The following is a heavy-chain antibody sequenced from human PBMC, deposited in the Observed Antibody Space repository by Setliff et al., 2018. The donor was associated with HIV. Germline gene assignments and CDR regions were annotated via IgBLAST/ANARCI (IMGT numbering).Heavy chain of an antibody. D-gene: IGHD4-17*01. J-gene: IGHJ4*02. Sequence: SETLSLTCTVSGASSSSHYWSWIRQPPGKAPEWIGYVYNSGTTKYNPSLKSRVTISVDTSKNQFSLRLNSVTAADTAVYYCARHRKDDYFLTAYIDSLGQGALVTVSS. V-gene: IGHV4-59*11. CDR2: VYNSGTT. CDR1: GASSSSHY. CDR3: ARHRKDDYFLTAYIDS.